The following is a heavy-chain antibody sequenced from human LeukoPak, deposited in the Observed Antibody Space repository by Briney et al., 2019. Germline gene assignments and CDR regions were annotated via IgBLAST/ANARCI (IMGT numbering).Heavy chain of an antibody. J-gene: IGHJ4*02. D-gene: IGHD3-3*01. CDR3: ARGAFWSGYYPDMGYFDY. CDR1: GYTFTSYY. Sequence: GASVKVSCEASGYTFTSYYMHWVRQAPGQGLEWMGIINPSGGSTSYAQKFQGRVTMTRDTSTSTVYMELSSLRSEDTAVYYCARGAFWSGYYPDMGYFDYWGQGTLVTVSS. V-gene: IGHV1-46*01. CDR2: INPSGGST.